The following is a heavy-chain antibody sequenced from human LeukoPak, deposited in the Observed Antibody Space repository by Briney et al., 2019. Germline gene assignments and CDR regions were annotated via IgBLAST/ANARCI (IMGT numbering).Heavy chain of an antibody. D-gene: IGHD4-17*01. CDR2: IWGNGGNK. V-gene: IGHV3-33*01. CDR1: GIPFSSYG. J-gene: IGHJ5*02. Sequence: PGGSLRLSCAAPGIPFSSYGMHWLRQAPGKGLEWVACIWGNGGNKYYADSVKGRFTISRDNSKNTLYLQMNSLTAADTAVYYCARDGTVTAGPFDPWGGGTLVTVSS. CDR3: ARDGTVTAGPFDP.